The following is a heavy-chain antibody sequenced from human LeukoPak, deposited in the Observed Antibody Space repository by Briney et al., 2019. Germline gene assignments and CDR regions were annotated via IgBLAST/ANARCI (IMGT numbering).Heavy chain of an antibody. Sequence: GGSLRLSCAASGFSVRSNHMYWVRQAPGKGLEWVSGISWNSGSIGYADSVKGRFTISRDNAKNSPYLQMNSLRAEDMALYYCAKDGGDGDYYYYYMDVWGKGTTVTVSS. CDR2: ISWNSGSI. D-gene: IGHD4-17*01. CDR3: AKDGGDGDYYYYYMDV. J-gene: IGHJ6*03. V-gene: IGHV3-9*03. CDR1: GFSVRSNH.